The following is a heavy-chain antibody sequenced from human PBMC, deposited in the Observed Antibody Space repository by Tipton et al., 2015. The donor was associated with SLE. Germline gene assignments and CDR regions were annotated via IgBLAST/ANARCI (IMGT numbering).Heavy chain of an antibody. CDR2: ISYSETT. CDR1: GGSISSHY. D-gene: IGHD2-15*01. Sequence: TLSLTCTVSGGSISSHYWSWIRQPPGKGLEWIGYISYSETTNYNPSLKRRVTISVDTTKNQFSLKLRSVTAADTAVYYCAGAWPGYCSGGTCYVLDYWGQGTLVTVSS. J-gene: IGHJ4*02. V-gene: IGHV4-59*11. CDR3: AGAWPGYCSGGTCYVLDY.